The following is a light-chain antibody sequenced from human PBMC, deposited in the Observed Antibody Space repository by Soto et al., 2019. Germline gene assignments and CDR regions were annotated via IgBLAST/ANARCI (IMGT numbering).Light chain of an antibody. Sequence: QAVVTQEPSLTVSPGGTVTLTCGSSTGAVTSGHYPYWFQQKPGQAPRTLICDTSNKQSWTPARFSGSLLGGKAALTLSGAQPEDEAEYYCLLSYSGPAVFGGGTQLTVL. CDR2: DTS. CDR3: LLSYSGPAV. J-gene: IGLJ7*01. V-gene: IGLV7-46*01. CDR1: TGAVTSGHY.